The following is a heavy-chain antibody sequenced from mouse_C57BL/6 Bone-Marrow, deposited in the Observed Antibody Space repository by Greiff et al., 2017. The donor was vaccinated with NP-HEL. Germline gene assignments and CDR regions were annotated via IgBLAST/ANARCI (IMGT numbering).Heavy chain of an antibody. V-gene: IGHV1-9*01. J-gene: IGHJ3*01. CDR1: GYTFTGYW. D-gene: IGHD2-4*01. Sequence: QVQLQQSGAELMKPGASVKLSCKATGYTFTGYWIEWVKQRPGHGLEWIGEILPGSGSTNYNEKFKGKATFTADTSSNTAYMQLSSLTTEDSAIYYCARRGDYYDDDAAWFAYWGQGTLVTVSA. CDR3: ARRGDYYDDDAAWFAY. CDR2: ILPGSGST.